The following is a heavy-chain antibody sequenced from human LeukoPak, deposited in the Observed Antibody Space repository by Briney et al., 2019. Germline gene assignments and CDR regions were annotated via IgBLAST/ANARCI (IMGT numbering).Heavy chain of an antibody. Sequence: ASVKVSCKASGYTFTGYYMHWVRQAPGQGLEWMGWMNPNSGNTGYAQKFQGRVTMTRNTSISTAYMELSSLRSEDTAVYYCARAPAGWFDPWGQGTLVTVSS. CDR3: ARAPAGWFDP. D-gene: IGHD6-25*01. CDR2: MNPNSGNT. CDR1: GYTFTGYY. V-gene: IGHV1-8*02. J-gene: IGHJ5*02.